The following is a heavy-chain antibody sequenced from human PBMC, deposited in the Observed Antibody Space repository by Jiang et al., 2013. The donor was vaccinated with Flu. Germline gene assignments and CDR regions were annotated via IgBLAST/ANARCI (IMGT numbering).Heavy chain of an antibody. CDR1: GGSISSYY. CDR2: IYYSGST. CDR3: ARDSGWSSDFWSGYHYYYYGMDV. V-gene: IGHV4-59*01. D-gene: IGHD3-3*01. J-gene: IGHJ6*02. Sequence: GPGLVKPSETLSLTCTVSGGSISSYYWSWIRQPPGKGLEWIGYIYYSGSTNYNPSLKSRVTISVDTSKNQFSLKLSSVTAADTAVYYCARDSGWSSDFWSGYHYYYYGMDVWGQGTTVTVSS.